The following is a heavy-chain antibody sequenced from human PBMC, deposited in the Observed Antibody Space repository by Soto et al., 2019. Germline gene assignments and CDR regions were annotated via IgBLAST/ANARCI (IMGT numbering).Heavy chain of an antibody. CDR1: GGSLSSSGYY. J-gene: IGHJ5*02. V-gene: IGHV4-39*02. CDR3: ARRFLEWLSPLNWFDP. Sequence: XTLSLPCTVSGGSLSSSGYYWGWSRQPPGKGMEWIGSIYYSGSTYYNPSLKSRVTISVDTSKNHFSLKLSSVHAAETAVYYCARRFLEWLSPLNWFDPWGQGTLVTVSS. D-gene: IGHD3-3*01. CDR2: IYYSGST.